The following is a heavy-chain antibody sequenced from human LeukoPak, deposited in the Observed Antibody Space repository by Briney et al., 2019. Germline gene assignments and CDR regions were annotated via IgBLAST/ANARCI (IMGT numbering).Heavy chain of an antibody. CDR3: ARLSTATRHWLAASDI. CDR2: INPDAGDT. J-gene: IGHJ3*02. V-gene: IGHV1-2*06. Sequence: ALVKVSCKASGYSFTDYFLYWVRQAPGQGLEWMGRINPDAGDTNYAQTFQGRITMTRDTSIGTAYMELSSLKSDDTAVYYCARLSTATRHWLAASDIWGQGTVVTVSS. D-gene: IGHD6-19*01. CDR1: GYSFTDYF.